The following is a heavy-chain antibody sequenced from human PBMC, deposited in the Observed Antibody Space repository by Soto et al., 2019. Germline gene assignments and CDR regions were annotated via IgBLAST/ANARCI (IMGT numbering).Heavy chain of an antibody. V-gene: IGHV4-38-2*01. J-gene: IGHJ3*02. CDR2: IYHSGTT. CDR3: ARVGQTRDDAFDI. Sequence: PSETLSLTCAVSGDSISSGYHWAWIRQPPGKGLEWVASIYHSGTTYYNPSLTSRVTISVDTSKNQFSRKLSSVTAADSAVYYCARVGQTRDDAFDIWGQGTMVTVSS. CDR1: GDSISSGYH.